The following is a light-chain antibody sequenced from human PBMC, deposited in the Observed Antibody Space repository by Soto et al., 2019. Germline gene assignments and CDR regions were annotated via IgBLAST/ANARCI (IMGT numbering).Light chain of an antibody. Sequence: QSVLTQAPSVSGTPGQRVTITCSGSSSNIGSNVVNWFQQLPGTAPKLRIYSNNQRPSGVPDRFSGSKSGTSASLAISGLQSEDEADYYCATWDDSLNGYVFGTGTKLTVL. CDR2: SNN. CDR3: ATWDDSLNGYV. CDR1: SSNIGSNV. V-gene: IGLV1-44*01. J-gene: IGLJ1*01.